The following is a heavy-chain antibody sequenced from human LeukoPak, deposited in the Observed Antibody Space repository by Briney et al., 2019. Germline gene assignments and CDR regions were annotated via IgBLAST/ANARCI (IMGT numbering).Heavy chain of an antibody. V-gene: IGHV4-39*01. J-gene: IGHJ4*02. CDR2: IHYSGST. CDR3: ARLYYYDRSGYVDY. D-gene: IGHD3-22*01. CDR1: GGSISSSNSY. Sequence: SETLSLTCTVSGGSISSSNSYWGWIRQPPGKGLEWIGSIHYSGSTYYNPSLKGRVTISVDTSKNQFFLKLSSVTAADTAVYYCARLYYYDRSGYVDYWGQGTLVAVSS.